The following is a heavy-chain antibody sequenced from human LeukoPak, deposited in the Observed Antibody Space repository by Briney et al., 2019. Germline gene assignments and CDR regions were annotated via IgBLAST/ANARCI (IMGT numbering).Heavy chain of an antibody. CDR2: IYSGGST. Sequence: GGSLRLSCAASGFTVSSNYMSWVRQAPGKGLEWVSVIYSGGSTYYADSVRGRFTISRDNSKNTLSLQMNSLGAEDTAVYYCARVSYYDSSGYYFLSYVDYWGQGTLVTVSS. CDR1: GFTVSSNY. V-gene: IGHV3-53*01. D-gene: IGHD3-22*01. CDR3: ARVSYYDSSGYYFLSYVDY. J-gene: IGHJ4*02.